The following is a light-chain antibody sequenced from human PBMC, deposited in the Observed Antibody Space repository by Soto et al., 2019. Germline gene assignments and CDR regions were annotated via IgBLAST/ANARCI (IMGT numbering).Light chain of an antibody. CDR1: SSDVGGYNY. J-gene: IGLJ1*01. Sequence: QSVLTHPASVSESAGQSITISCTGTSSDVGGYNYVSWYQLHPGKAPKLMVFEVNNRPSGVSYRFSCSKSRNTPCLTSSGLQAEDVADYYCSSYSISTAHHFGNGTKVTVL. CDR2: EVN. V-gene: IGLV2-14*01. CDR3: SSYSISTAHH.